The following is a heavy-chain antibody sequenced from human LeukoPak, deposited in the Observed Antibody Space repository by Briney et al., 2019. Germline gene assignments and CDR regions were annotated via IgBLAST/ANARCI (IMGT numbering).Heavy chain of an antibody. Sequence: GAPLQISCKGSGSRFTSYWIGWVRQMPGKGLEWMGIIYPGDSDTRYSPSFQGQVTISADKSISTAYLQWSSLKASDTAMYYCARLLVSSAYWFDPWGQGTLVTVSS. D-gene: IGHD3-22*01. CDR1: GSRFTSYW. V-gene: IGHV5-51*01. CDR3: ARLLVSSAYWFDP. J-gene: IGHJ5*02. CDR2: IYPGDSDT.